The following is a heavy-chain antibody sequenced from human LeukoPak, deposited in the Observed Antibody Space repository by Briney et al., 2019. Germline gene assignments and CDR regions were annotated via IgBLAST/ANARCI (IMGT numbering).Heavy chain of an antibody. Sequence: GGSLRLSCAASGFTFSSYEMNWVRQAPGKGLEWISYISASGTITHYADSVEGRFTVSRDNSKNTLNLQMNSLRAEDTAIYYCALHINGDYESRFDPWGQGTLVTVSS. CDR3: ALHINGDYESRFDP. J-gene: IGHJ5*02. CDR2: ISASGTIT. V-gene: IGHV3-48*03. D-gene: IGHD4-17*01. CDR1: GFTFSSYE.